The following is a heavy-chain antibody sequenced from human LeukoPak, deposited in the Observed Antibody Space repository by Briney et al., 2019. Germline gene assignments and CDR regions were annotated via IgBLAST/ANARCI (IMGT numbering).Heavy chain of an antibody. V-gene: IGHV5-51*01. J-gene: IGHJ3*02. Sequence: GEPLKISCKGSGYSFTNYWIDWVRQMPGKGLEWMGLIQPRDSQTRYSPSFQGRATFSDDKSISTAYLQWSSLRASDTAIYYCARRLQTGAFDIWGQGTLVTVSS. CDR3: ARRLQTGAFDI. CDR2: IQPRDSQT. CDR1: GYSFTNYW.